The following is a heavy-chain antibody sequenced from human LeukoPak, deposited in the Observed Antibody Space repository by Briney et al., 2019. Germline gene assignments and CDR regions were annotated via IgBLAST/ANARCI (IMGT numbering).Heavy chain of an antibody. V-gene: IGHV1-46*01. CDR1: GYRFTNYY. D-gene: IGHD3-22*01. CDR2: INPGGGST. J-gene: IGHJ4*02. Sequence: ASVKVSCKASGYRFTNYYIHWVRQTPGQGLEWMGIINPGGGSTSYPQKFEDRVTMTRDMSMNTVYMDLSSLTSEDTAVYFCARGSFIDYYHESSGPSFDSWGQGTEVTVSS. CDR3: ARGSFIDYYHESSGPSFDS.